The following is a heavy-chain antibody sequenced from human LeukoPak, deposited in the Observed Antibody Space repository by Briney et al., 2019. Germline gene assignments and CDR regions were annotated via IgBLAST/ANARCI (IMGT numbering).Heavy chain of an antibody. J-gene: IGHJ5*02. D-gene: IGHD6-13*01. CDR1: GGSFSGYY. CDR2: INHSGST. Sequence: SETLSLTCAVYGGSFSGYYWSWIRQPPGKGLEWIGEINHSGSTNYNPSLKSRVTVSVDTSMNQFSLKLSSVTAADTAVYYCARETPPIAAAGANWFDPWGQGTLVTVSS. V-gene: IGHV4-34*01. CDR3: ARETPPIAAAGANWFDP.